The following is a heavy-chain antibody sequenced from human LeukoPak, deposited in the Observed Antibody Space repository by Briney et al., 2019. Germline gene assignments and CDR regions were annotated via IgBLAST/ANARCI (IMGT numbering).Heavy chain of an antibody. V-gene: IGHV3-48*03. J-gene: IGHJ4*02. CDR2: ISISGSTI. CDR1: GFTFGTYE. CDR3: ARGGDGYNSDLDY. D-gene: IGHD5-24*01. Sequence: GGSLRLSCAASGFTFGTYEMNWVRQAPGKGLEWVSYISISGSTIYYADSVKGRFTISRDNAKNSQYLQMNSLRAEDTAVYYCARGGDGYNSDLDYWGQGTLVTVSS.